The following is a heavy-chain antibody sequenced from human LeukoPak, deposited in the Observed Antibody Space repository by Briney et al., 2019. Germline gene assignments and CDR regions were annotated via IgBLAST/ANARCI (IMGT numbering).Heavy chain of an antibody. J-gene: IGHJ4*02. V-gene: IGHV4-30-4*01. Sequence: PSETLYLTCTVSGGSISSGGYYWSWIRQPPGKGLEWIGYIYYSGSTYYDPSLKSRVTISVDTSKNQFSLKLSSVTAADTAVYYCARDLQSSGRFDYWGQGTLVTVSS. D-gene: IGHD6-19*01. CDR2: IYYSGST. CDR3: ARDLQSSGRFDY. CDR1: GGSISSGGYY.